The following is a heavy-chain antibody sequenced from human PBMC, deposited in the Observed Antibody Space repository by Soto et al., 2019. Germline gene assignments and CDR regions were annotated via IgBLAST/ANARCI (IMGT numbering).Heavy chain of an antibody. J-gene: IGHJ4*02. CDR2: ISPIFGTA. CDR1: GGTFSSYA. V-gene: IGHV1-69*13. CDR3: ARELPNDYYDSSGYYTNPFDY. D-gene: IGHD3-22*01. Sequence: SVKVSCKASGGTFSSYAISWVRQAPGQGLEWMGGISPIFGTANYAQKFQGRVTITADESTSTAYMELSSLRSEDTAVYYCARELPNDYYDSSGYYTNPFDYWGQGTLVTVSS.